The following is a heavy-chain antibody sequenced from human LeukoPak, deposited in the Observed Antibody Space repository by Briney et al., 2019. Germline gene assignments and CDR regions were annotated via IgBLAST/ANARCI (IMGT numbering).Heavy chain of an antibody. CDR3: ARDTYDSSGYYRIDP. D-gene: IGHD3-22*01. V-gene: IGHV3-48*03. Sequence: GGSLTLSCAASGFTFSIYEMNWVRQAPGKGLVWVSYISSSGSTISYAHSGKGRFTLSRYNAKNSLYQQMNSQRAEDTAVYYCARDTYDSSGYYRIDPWGQGTLVTVSS. J-gene: IGHJ5*02. CDR1: GFTFSIYE. CDR2: ISSSGSTI.